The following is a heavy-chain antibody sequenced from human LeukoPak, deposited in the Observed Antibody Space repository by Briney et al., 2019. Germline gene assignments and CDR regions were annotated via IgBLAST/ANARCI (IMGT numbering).Heavy chain of an antibody. D-gene: IGHD6-6*01. V-gene: IGHV1-2*02. CDR1: GYTFTGYY. Sequence: ASVKLSCKASGYTFTGYYMHWVRQAPGQGLEWMGWINPNSGGTNYAQKFQGRVTMTRDTSISTAYMELSRLRSDDTAVYYCARDFDSSSGNWFDPWGQGTLVTVSS. CDR2: INPNSGGT. J-gene: IGHJ5*02. CDR3: ARDFDSSSGNWFDP.